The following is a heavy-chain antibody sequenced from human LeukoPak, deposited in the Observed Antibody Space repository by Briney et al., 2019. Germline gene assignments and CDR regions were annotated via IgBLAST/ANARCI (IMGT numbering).Heavy chain of an antibody. Sequence: PGGSLRLSCAASGFTFSSYAMHWVRQAPGKGLEWVAVISYDGSNKYYADSVKGRFTISRDNSKNTLYLQMNSLRAEDTAVYYCARVHLSGSYLKLLNDFDYWGQGTLVTVSS. D-gene: IGHD1-26*01. CDR1: GFTFSSYA. V-gene: IGHV3-30*04. J-gene: IGHJ4*02. CDR3: ARVHLSGSYLKLLNDFDY. CDR2: ISYDGSNK.